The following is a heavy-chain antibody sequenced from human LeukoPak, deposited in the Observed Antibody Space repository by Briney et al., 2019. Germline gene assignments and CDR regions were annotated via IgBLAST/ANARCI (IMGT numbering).Heavy chain of an antibody. CDR1: GGSISSYY. V-gene: IGHV4-4*07. CDR2: IYTSGST. J-gene: IGHJ3*02. Sequence: SETLSLTCTVSGGSISSYYWSWIRQPAGKGLEWIGRIYTSGSTNYNPSLKSRVTMSVDTSKNQFSLKLSSVTAADTAVYYCARDLRGLYSSSWYSAFDIWGQGTMVTVSS. D-gene: IGHD6-13*01. CDR3: ARDLRGLYSSSWYSAFDI.